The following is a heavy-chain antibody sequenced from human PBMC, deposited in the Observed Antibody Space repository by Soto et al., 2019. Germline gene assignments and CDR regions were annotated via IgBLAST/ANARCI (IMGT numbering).Heavy chain of an antibody. CDR2: IIPIFGTA. J-gene: IGHJ5*02. CDR1: GGTFSSYA. V-gene: IGHV1-69*01. D-gene: IGHD6-6*01. Sequence: QVQLVQSGAEVKKPGSSVKVSCKASGGTFSSYAISWVRQAPGQGLEWMGGIIPIFGTANYAQKFQGRVTITADESTSTAYMELSSLRSEDTAVYYCAAEEASIAALRRGYWFDPWGQGTLVTVSS. CDR3: AAEEASIAALRRGYWFDP.